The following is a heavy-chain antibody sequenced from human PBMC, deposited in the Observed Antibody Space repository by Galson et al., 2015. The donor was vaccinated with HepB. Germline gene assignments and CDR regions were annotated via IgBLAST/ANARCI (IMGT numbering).Heavy chain of an antibody. CDR1: GFTFSSYG. V-gene: IGHV3-30*03. D-gene: IGHD3-3*01. J-gene: IGHJ4*02. CDR3: TIHDFWSGNPLDY. CDR2: ISHDGSNI. Sequence: LRLSCAASGFTFSSYGMHWVRQAPGKGPEWVAVISHDGSNIHYADSVKGRFTISRDNSKNSLYLQMNSLRAEDTAVYYCTIHDFWSGNPLDYWGQGTPVTVSS.